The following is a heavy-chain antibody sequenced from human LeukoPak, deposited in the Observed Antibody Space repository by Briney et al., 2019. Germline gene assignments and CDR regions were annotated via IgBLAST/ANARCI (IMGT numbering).Heavy chain of an antibody. V-gene: IGHV4-39*01. J-gene: IGHJ4*02. CDR2: IYYSGST. D-gene: IGHD4-23*01. CDR1: GGSISSSSYY. CDR3: ARPGLRWYFDY. Sequence: SETLSLTCTVSGGSISSSSYYWGWIRQPPGKGLEWIGSIYYSGSTYYNPSLKSRVTISVDTSKNQFSLKLSSVTAADTAVYYRARPGLRWYFDYWGQGTLVTVSS.